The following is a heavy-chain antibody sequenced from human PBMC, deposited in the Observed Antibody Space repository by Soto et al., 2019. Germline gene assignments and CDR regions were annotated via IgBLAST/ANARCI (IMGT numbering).Heavy chain of an antibody. D-gene: IGHD1-1*01. V-gene: IGHV3-33*05. Sequence: QVQLVESGGGVVQPGGSLTLSCAASGFTFSAYGMHWVRQAPGEGLEWLTVIVREGTEKYYSDSVRGRFTVSRDNFKSTLDLEMNSLRAEDTAVYYCARADDFDDNGLEYWGQGTLVSVSS. CDR3: ARADDFDDNGLEY. CDR1: GFTFSAYG. J-gene: IGHJ4*02. CDR2: IVREGTEK.